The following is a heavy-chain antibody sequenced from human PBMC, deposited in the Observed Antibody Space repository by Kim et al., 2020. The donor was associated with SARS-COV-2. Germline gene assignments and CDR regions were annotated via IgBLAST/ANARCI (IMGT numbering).Heavy chain of an antibody. Sequence: GGSLRLSCAASGFTFSDYYMSWIRQAPGKGLEWVSYISSSSSYTNYADSVKGRFTISRDNAKNSLYLQMNSLRAEDTAVYYCARESASSGYTYYFDYWGQGTLVTVSS. CDR3: ARESASSGYTYYFDY. D-gene: IGHD3-22*01. CDR1: GFTFSDYY. J-gene: IGHJ4*02. V-gene: IGHV3-11*05. CDR2: ISSSSSYT.